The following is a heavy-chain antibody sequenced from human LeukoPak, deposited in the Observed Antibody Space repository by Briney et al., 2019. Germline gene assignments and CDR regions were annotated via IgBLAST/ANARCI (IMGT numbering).Heavy chain of an antibody. CDR2: IYYSGST. CDR3: ASNPYSSSWTGFDY. CDR1: GGSISSYY. J-gene: IGHJ4*02. V-gene: IGHV4-59*01. D-gene: IGHD6-13*01. Sequence: KPSETLSLTCTVSGGSISSYYWSWIRQPPGKGLEWIGYIYYSGSTNYNPSLKSRVTISVDTSKNQFSLKLSSVTAADTAVYYCASNPYSSSWTGFDYWGQGTLVAVSS.